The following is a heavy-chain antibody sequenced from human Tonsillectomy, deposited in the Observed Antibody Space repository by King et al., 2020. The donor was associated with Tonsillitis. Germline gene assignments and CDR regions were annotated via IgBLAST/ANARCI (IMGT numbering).Heavy chain of an antibody. CDR2: IYYSGST. J-gene: IGHJ6*03. Sequence: VQLQESGPGLVKPSETLSLTCTVSGGSISSYYWSWIRQPPGKGLEWIGYIYYSGSTNYNPSLKSRVTISVDTSKNQFSLKLSTVTAADTAWYYCARTDIGDSRGYYSYYYYYMDVWGKGTTVTVSS. CDR3: ARTDIGDSRGYYSYYYYYMDV. V-gene: IGHV4-59*01. CDR1: GGSISSYY. D-gene: IGHD3-22*01.